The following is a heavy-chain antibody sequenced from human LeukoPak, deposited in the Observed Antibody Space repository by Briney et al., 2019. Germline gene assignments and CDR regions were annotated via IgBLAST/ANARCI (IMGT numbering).Heavy chain of an antibody. CDR2: VYWDDDK. D-gene: IGHD3-10*01. CDR3: AHLSASGTFVR. J-gene: IGHJ4*02. CDR1: GFSLSSSGVA. Sequence: SGPKLVNPTQTLTLTCTFSGFSLSSSGVAVGWIRQPPGMALDWLALVYWDDDKRYSPSLKSTLTITKDIFKDQVVLTMTNMDPVDTATYYCAHLSASGTFVRWGQGTLVTVSS. V-gene: IGHV2-5*02.